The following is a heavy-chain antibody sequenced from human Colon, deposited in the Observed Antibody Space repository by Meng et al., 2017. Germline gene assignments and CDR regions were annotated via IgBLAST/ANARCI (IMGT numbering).Heavy chain of an antibody. J-gene: IGHJ4*02. V-gene: IGHV1-18*01. D-gene: IGHD5-18*01. CDR2: IYAYNGNT. CDR1: GYTFTIYG. Sequence: QVQLVQAGAEVKKPGASGKASCKASGYTFTIYGISWVRQAPGQGLEWMGWIYAYNGNTYYAQNLQGRVTMTTDTSTTTAYMELRSLRSDDTAVYYCARESVDTAMVDYWGQGTLVTVSS. CDR3: ARESVDTAMVDY.